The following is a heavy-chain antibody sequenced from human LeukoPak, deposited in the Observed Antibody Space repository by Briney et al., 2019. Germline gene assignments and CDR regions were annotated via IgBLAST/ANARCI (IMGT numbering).Heavy chain of an antibody. J-gene: IGHJ4*02. V-gene: IGHV3-7*04. CDR3: ARGVGATHFGY. CDR2: IKQDGTET. Sequence: PGGSLRLSRAPSGFNSSSYWMSWVRQAPGKGLEWVAIIKQDGTETYYVDSAKGRFTISRDNAQNSLYLQMNSLRAEDTAVYYCARGVGATHFGYWGQGTLVTVSS. CDR1: GFNSSSYW. D-gene: IGHD1-26*01.